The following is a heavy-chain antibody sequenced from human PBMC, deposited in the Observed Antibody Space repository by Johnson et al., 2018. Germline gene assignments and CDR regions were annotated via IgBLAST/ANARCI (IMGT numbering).Heavy chain of an antibody. CDR2: ISYDGSNK. Sequence: QVQLVESGGGVVQPGRSLRLSCAASGFTFSSYGMHWVRQAPGKGLEWVAVISYDGSNKYYADSVKGRFTISRDNSKNTLYLQMNSLRGGDTAVYYCAKDGIAGPDYYEDVWGKGTTVTVSS. CDR3: AKDGIAGPDYYEDV. CDR1: GFTFSSYG. V-gene: IGHV3-30*18. J-gene: IGHJ6*03. D-gene: IGHD6-13*01.